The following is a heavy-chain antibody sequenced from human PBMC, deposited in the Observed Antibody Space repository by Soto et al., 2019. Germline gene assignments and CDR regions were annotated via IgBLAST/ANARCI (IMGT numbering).Heavy chain of an antibody. V-gene: IGHV3-23*01. J-gene: IGHJ4*02. D-gene: IGHD4-17*01. CDR1: GFTFSSYA. Sequence: GGSLRLSCAASGFTFSSYAMSWIRQAPGKGLEWVSAISGSGGSTYYADSVKGRFTISRDNSKNTLYLQMNSLRAEDTAVYYCAKDDDYGGNFDPGAYWGQGTLVTVSS. CDR3: AKDDDYGGNFDPGAY. CDR2: ISGSGGST.